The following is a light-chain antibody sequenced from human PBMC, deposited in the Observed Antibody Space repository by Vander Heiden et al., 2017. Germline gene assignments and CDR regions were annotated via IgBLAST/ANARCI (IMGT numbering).Light chain of an antibody. CDR1: SPNLAAGDG. J-gene: IGLJ2*01. V-gene: IGLV1-40*01. CDR3: QYYDSSLSVV. Sequence: QSVLTPPPSASGAPGQRIIISCTGRSPNLAAGDGVHWYQQLPGTAPKLLIYGSTNRPSGVPDRFSGSKSGTSASLAITGLQAEDEADYYCQYYDSSLSVVFGGGTKLTVL. CDR2: GST.